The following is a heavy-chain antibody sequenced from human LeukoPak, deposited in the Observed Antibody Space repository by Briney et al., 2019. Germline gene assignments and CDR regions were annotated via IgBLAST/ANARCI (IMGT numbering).Heavy chain of an antibody. CDR3: AKSLVPAANFDY. J-gene: IGHJ4*02. V-gene: IGHV3-74*01. CDR2: INPDESDK. CDR1: RFTFSVHW. Sequence: PGGSLRLSCAASRFTFSVHWMHWVRQAPGKGLEWVSRINPDESDKAYADSVKGRFTISRDNAKNTLYLQMNSLRAEDTAVYYCAKSLVPAANFDYWGQGTLVTVSS. D-gene: IGHD2-2*01.